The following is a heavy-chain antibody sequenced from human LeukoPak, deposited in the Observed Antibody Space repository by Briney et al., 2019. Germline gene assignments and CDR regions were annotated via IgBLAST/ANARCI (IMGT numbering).Heavy chain of an antibody. D-gene: IGHD3-3*01. CDR3: ARHGRFLEWLLVGEYFDY. J-gene: IGHJ4*02. CDR2: IYYSGST. V-gene: IGHV4-39*01. Sequence: SETLSLTCTVSGGSISSYYWGWIRQPPGKGLEWIGSIYYSGSTYYNPSLKSRVTISVDTSKNQFSPKLSSVTAADTAVYYCARHGRFLEWLLVGEYFDYWGQGTLVTVSS. CDR1: GGSISSYY.